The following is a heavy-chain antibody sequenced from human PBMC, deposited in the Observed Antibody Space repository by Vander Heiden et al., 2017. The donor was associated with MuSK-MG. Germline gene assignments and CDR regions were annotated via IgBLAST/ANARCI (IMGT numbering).Heavy chain of an antibody. Sequence: QVQLVESGGGVVQPGRSLRLSCAASGFPFGSYAMHWVRQAPGKGLEWVAVISYDGSNKYYADSVKGRFTISRDNSKNTLYLQMNSLRAEDTAVYYCAREGGAGGVYYMDVWGKGTTVTVSS. CDR3: AREGGAGGVYYMDV. J-gene: IGHJ6*03. V-gene: IGHV3-30-3*01. D-gene: IGHD2-8*02. CDR1: GFPFGSYA. CDR2: ISYDGSNK.